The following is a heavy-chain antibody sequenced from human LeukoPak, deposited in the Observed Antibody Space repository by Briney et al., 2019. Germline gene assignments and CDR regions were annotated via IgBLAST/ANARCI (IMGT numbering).Heavy chain of an antibody. CDR1: GYTFTGCY. V-gene: IGHV1-2*02. J-gene: IGHJ4*02. Sequence: GASVKVSCKASGYTFTGCYIHWVRQAPGQGLEWMGWINPNSGGTSYAQKFQGRVTMTRDTPISTVYMELNRLRSDDTAVFYCARGSGGPPQVLDYWGQGTLVTVSS. CDR3: ARGSGGPPQVLDY. CDR2: INPNSGGT. D-gene: IGHD3-3*01.